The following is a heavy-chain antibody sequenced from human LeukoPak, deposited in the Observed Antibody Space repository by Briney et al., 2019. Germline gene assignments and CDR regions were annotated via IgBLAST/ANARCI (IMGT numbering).Heavy chain of an antibody. CDR2: IYYSGST. CDR3: ARVPSVVTGYDY. D-gene: IGHD4-23*01. Sequence: SQTLSLTCTVSGGSISSGDYYWSWIRQPPGKGLEWIGYIYYSGSTYYNPSLKSRVTISVDTSKNQFSLKLSSVTAADTAVYYCARVPSVVTGYDYWGQGTLVTVSS. CDR1: GGSISSGDYY. V-gene: IGHV4-30-4*08. J-gene: IGHJ4*02.